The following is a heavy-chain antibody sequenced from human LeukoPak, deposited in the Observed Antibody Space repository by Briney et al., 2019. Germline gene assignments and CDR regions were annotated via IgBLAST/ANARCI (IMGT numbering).Heavy chain of an antibody. V-gene: IGHV1-8*01. CDR3: AKGSSWYWFDP. J-gene: IGHJ5*02. Sequence: ASVKVSFKASGYTFTIYDINWVRQATGQGLEWMGWMNPNSGNTGYAQKFQGRVTMTRNTSISTAYMELSSLRSEDTAVYYCAKGSSWYWFDPWGQGTLVTVSS. D-gene: IGHD6-13*01. CDR2: MNPNSGNT. CDR1: GYTFTIYD.